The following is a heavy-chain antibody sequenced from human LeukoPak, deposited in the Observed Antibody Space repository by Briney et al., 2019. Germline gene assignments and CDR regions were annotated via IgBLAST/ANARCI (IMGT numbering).Heavy chain of an antibody. CDR2: INHSGST. CDR1: GGSFSGYY. J-gene: IGHJ2*01. V-gene: IGHV4-34*01. D-gene: IGHD3-3*01. CDR3: ARHVPTYDFWSGYLWYFDL. Sequence: SETLSLTCAVYGGSFSGYYWSWIRQPPGKGLEWIGEINHSGSTNYNPSLKSRVTISVDTSKNQFSLKLSSVTAADTAVYYCARHVPTYDFWSGYLWYFDLWGRGTLVTVSS.